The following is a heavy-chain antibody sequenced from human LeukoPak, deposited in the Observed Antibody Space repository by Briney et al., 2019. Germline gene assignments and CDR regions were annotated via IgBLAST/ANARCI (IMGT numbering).Heavy chain of an antibody. J-gene: IGHJ6*02. CDR3: AREGLYDRYYGMDV. D-gene: IGHD3-16*01. CDR1: GFTVSSNY. CDR2: IYSGGST. V-gene: IGHV3-53*01. Sequence: PGGSLRLSCAASGFTVSSNYMSWVRQAPGKGLEWVSVIYSGGSTYYADSVKGRFTISRDNSKNTLYLQMNSLRAEDTAVYYCAREGLYDRYYGMDVWGQGTTVTVSS.